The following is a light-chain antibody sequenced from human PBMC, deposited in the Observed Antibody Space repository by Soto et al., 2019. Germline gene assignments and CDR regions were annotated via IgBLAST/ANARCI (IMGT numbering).Light chain of an antibody. J-gene: IGKJ4*01. Sequence: ALRMTQSPSSLSASTGDRVPITCRASQGISSYLAWYQQKPGKAPKLLIYAASTLQSGVPSRFSGSGSGTDFTLTISCLQSEDFATYYCQQYYSYPLTFGGGTKVEIK. CDR1: QGISSY. V-gene: IGKV1-8*01. CDR3: QQYYSYPLT. CDR2: AAS.